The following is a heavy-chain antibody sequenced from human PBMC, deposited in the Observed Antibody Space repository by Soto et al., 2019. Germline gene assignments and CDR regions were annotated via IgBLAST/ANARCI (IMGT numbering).Heavy chain of an antibody. J-gene: IGHJ5*02. CDR3: AKIFGGSIADGWFDP. D-gene: IGHD6-6*01. Sequence: GGSLRLSCAASRFTFSSYAMSWVRQAPGKGLEWVSAISGSGDSTYYAESVRGRFTISRDNSKNTLYLQMNSLRAEDTAVYYCAKIFGGSIADGWFDPWGQGTLVTVSS. V-gene: IGHV3-23*01. CDR2: ISGSGDST. CDR1: RFTFSSYA.